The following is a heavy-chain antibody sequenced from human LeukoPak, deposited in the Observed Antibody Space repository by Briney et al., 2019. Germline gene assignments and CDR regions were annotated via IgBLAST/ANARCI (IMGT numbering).Heavy chain of an antibody. CDR1: GFTFSDSA. CDR2: MDKETNLYAT. D-gene: IGHD3-16*01. J-gene: IGHJ5*02. CDR3: TRDRGTYNWFDP. V-gene: IGHV3-73*01. Sequence: GGPLRLSCVASGFTFSDSAIHWVRQSSGKGLEWIGHMDKETNLYATALAASVKGRFTVSRDDSKNTAYLHMNSLKTEDTALYYCTRDRGTYNWFDPWGQGTLVTVSS.